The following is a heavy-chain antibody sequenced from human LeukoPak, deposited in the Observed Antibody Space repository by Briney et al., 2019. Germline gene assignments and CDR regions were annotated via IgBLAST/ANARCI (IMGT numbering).Heavy chain of an antibody. D-gene: IGHD2-15*01. J-gene: IGHJ4*02. V-gene: IGHV4-61*02. CDR3: ARMVVVVAATLYYFDY. Sequence: PSQTLSLTCTVSGGSISSGSYYWSWIRQPAGKGLEWIGRIYTSGSTNYNPSLKSRVTISVDTSKNQFSLKLSSVTAADTAVYYCARMVVVVAATLYYFDYWGQGPLVTVSS. CDR2: IYTSGST. CDR1: GGSISSGSYY.